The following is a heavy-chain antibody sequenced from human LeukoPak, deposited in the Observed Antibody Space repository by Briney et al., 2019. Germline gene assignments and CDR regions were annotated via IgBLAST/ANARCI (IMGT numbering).Heavy chain of an antibody. CDR2: IWFDGTRI. D-gene: IGHD3-22*01. CDR1: GLTYSNYG. CDR3: ARDLEDSSPFGAFDM. J-gene: IGHJ3*02. V-gene: IGHV3-33*01. Sequence: GGSLTLSRAPSGLTYSNYGLHWVRPAPSKGLEWVAAIWFDGTRIYYADSVKGRLTISRDNSKNTLYLQMNSLRAEETAVYYCARDLEDSSPFGAFDMWGQGTMVTVSS.